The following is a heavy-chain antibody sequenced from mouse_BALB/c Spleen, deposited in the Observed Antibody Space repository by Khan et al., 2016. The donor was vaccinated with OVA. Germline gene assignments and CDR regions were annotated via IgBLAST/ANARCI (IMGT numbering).Heavy chain of an antibody. CDR1: GYTFTSYF. D-gene: IGHD2-10*02. CDR3: ARAGYGSFAY. Sequence: VQLQESGPELVKPGASVRISCKASGYTFTSYFIHWVKQRPGQGLEWIGWIYPGNVNTEYNERFTGKATLTADKSSSTTYMQLSSLTSEDSAVYFCARAGYGSFAYWGQGTLVTVPA. CDR2: IYPGNVNT. J-gene: IGHJ3*01. V-gene: IGHV1S56*01.